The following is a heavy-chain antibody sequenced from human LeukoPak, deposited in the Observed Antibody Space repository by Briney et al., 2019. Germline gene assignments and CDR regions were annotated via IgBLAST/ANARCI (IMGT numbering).Heavy chain of an antibody. J-gene: IGHJ2*01. CDR2: IKQDGSEK. D-gene: IGHD6-19*01. Sequence: GGSLRLSCAASGFTFSSYWMSWVRQAPGKGLEWVANIKQDGSEKYYVDSVKGRFTISRDNVKNSLYLQMNSLRAEDTAVYYCARDLSPIAVAEYFDLWGRGTLVTVSS. CDR1: GFTFSSYW. V-gene: IGHV3-7*01. CDR3: ARDLSPIAVAEYFDL.